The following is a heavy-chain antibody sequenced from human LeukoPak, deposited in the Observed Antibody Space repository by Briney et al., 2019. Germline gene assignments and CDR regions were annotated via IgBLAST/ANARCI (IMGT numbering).Heavy chain of an antibody. J-gene: IGHJ4*02. V-gene: IGHV1-18*01. Sequence: ASVKVSCKASGYTFTSYGISWVRQAPGQGLEWMGWISAYNGHTNYAQKLQDRVTMTTDTSTKTAYMELRSLRSDDTAVYYCATLYSSSWGWSFDYWGQGTLVTVSS. CDR2: ISAYNGHT. D-gene: IGHD6-6*01. CDR3: ATLYSSSWGWSFDY. CDR1: GYTFTSYG.